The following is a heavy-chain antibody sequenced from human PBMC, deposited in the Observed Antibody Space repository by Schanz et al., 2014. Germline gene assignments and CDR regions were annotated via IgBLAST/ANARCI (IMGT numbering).Heavy chain of an antibody. CDR3: ARLDSSSWYPRY. D-gene: IGHD6-13*01. J-gene: IGHJ3*01. Sequence: EVQLLESGGALVQPGGSLRLSCAASGFTFRSYSMNWVRQAPGKGLEWVANIKQDGSEKYYVDSVKGRFTISRDNSKNTLYLQMNSLRAEDTAVYYCARLDSSSWYPRYWGQGTIXTVSS. V-gene: IGHV3-7*03. CDR2: IKQDGSEK. CDR1: GFTFRSYS.